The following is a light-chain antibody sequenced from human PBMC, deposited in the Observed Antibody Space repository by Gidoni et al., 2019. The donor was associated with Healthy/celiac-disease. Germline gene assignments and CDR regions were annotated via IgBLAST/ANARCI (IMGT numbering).Light chain of an antibody. CDR3: AAWDDSLNGYV. V-gene: IGLV1-44*01. J-gene: IGLJ1*01. Sequence: QSRLTQPHSASGTPGQRVTITCSGSSSNIGSNTVNWYQQLPGTAPKLLIYSNNQRPSGVPDRFSGSKSGTSASLAISGLQSEDEADYYCAAWDDSLNGYVFGTGTKVTVL. CDR2: SNN. CDR1: SSNIGSNT.